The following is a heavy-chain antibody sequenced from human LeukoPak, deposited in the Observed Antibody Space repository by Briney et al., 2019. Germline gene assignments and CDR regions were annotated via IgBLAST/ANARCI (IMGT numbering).Heavy chain of an antibody. V-gene: IGHV3-7*03. CDR1: GFTFSTYA. J-gene: IGHJ6*02. Sequence: GGSLRLSCAASGFTFSTYAMSWVRQAPGKGLDWVASINHNGNVNYYVDSVKGRFTISRDNAKNSLYLQMSNLRAEDTAVYFCARGGGLDVWGQGATVTVSS. CDR3: ARGGGLDV. D-gene: IGHD3-16*01. CDR2: INHNGNVN.